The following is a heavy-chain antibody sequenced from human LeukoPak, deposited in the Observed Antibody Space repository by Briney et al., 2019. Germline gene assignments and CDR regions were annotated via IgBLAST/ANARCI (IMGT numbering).Heavy chain of an antibody. CDR3: ARKGPSDSSTSYYMDV. J-gene: IGHJ6*03. D-gene: IGHD2-2*01. CDR1: GYTFTDYY. V-gene: IGHV1-2*02. CDR2: INPNSGGT. Sequence: ASVKVSCKASGYTFTDYYIHWVRQAPGQGLERMGWINPNSGGTNYAQKFQGRVTMTRDTSISAAYMELSRLRSDDTAVYYCARKGPSDSSTSYYMDVWGKGTTVTISS.